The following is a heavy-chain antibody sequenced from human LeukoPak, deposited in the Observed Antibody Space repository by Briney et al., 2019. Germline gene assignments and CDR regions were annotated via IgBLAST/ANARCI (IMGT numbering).Heavy chain of an antibody. J-gene: IGHJ4*02. CDR3: ARERRYSYSNELDC. Sequence: PGGSLRLSCAASGFVISGYWIDWVRQVPGKGLMWVARVSADESNKDYADSVKGRFTISRDNVKNTVFLQMSSLRADDAAVYYCARERRYSYSNELDCWGQGTLVTVSS. V-gene: IGHV3-74*01. CDR2: VSADESNK. D-gene: IGHD3-10*01. CDR1: GFVISGYW.